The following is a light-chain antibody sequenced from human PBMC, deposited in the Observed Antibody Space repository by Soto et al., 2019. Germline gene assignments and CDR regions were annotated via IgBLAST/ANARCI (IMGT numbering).Light chain of an antibody. J-gene: IGKJ2*01. Sequence: EIVMTQSPATLSVSPGERATLSCGASQSVSSNLAWYQQKPGQAPRLLIYDASTRATAISARFSGSGSGTYFTLTISSLQSEDSAVYYCQQYNNWPPKHSFGQGTKLEIK. CDR3: QQYNNWPPKHS. CDR1: QSVSSN. CDR2: DAS. V-gene: IGKV3-15*01.